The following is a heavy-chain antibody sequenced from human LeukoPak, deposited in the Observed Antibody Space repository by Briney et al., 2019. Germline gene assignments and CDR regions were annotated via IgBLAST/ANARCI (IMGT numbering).Heavy chain of an antibody. Sequence: ASVKVSCKASGSTFTHYYLHWVRQAPGQSLGGVGWINPNSGGSNYEQNFQGRITMTRDTSNSTAYMEMSKLNSDDTAVYYCAREGTIVGATHLVDYWGQGTLVTVSS. CDR3: AREGTIVGATHLVDY. CDR2: INPNSGGS. J-gene: IGHJ4*02. V-gene: IGHV1-2*02. CDR1: GSTFTHYY. D-gene: IGHD1-26*01.